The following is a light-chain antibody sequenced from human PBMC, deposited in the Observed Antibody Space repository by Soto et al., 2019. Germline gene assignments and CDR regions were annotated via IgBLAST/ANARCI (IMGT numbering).Light chain of an antibody. J-gene: IGKJ5*01. Sequence: DIQMTQSPSTLSASVGDRVTFTCRASQSISTYLNWYQQKPGKAPKLLIHDASSLESGVPSRFSGSGSGTHFTLTISTLQPEDFATYYCQQSYSTPLITFGQGTRLEIK. V-gene: IGKV1-39*01. CDR2: DAS. CDR3: QQSYSTPLIT. CDR1: QSISTY.